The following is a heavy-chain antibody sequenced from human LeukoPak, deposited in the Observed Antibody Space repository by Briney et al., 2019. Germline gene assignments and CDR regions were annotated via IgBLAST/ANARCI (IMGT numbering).Heavy chain of an antibody. D-gene: IGHD6-19*01. CDR1: GGSISTYY. Sequence: SETLSLTCTVSGGSISTYYWSWIRQPPGKGLEWVGHIYYSGSTNYNPSLKSRVTISVDTSNNQFSLKLTSVTAADTAVYYCARQVGYSSGWYIYWGQGTLVTVSS. J-gene: IGHJ4*02. CDR2: IYYSGST. V-gene: IGHV4-59*08. CDR3: ARQVGYSSGWYIY.